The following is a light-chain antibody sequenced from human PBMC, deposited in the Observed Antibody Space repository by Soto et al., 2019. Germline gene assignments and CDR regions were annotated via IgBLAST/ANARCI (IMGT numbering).Light chain of an antibody. Sequence: AIQMTQFPSSLCASVGDRVTITCRASQGIRNDLGWYQQKPGQAPKLLIYAASSLQSGVPPKFSGSGSGTDFTLTISSLQPEDFATYYCLQDYNYPRTFGQATKVEIK. CDR2: AAS. V-gene: IGKV1-6*01. J-gene: IGKJ1*01. CDR3: LQDYNYPRT. CDR1: QGIRND.